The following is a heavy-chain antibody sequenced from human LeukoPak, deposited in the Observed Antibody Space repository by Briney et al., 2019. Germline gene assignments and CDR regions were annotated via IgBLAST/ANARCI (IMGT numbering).Heavy chain of an antibody. Sequence: QPGGSLRLSCAASGFTYSSYEMNWVRQAPGKGLEWVSYISSSGSTIYYADSVKGRFTISGDNAKNSLYLQMNSLRAEDTAVYYCARDPYYYDSGSFAAFDIWGQGTMVTVSS. CDR3: ARDPYYYDSGSFAAFDI. CDR2: ISSSGSTI. CDR1: GFTYSSYE. V-gene: IGHV3-48*03. D-gene: IGHD3-10*01. J-gene: IGHJ3*02.